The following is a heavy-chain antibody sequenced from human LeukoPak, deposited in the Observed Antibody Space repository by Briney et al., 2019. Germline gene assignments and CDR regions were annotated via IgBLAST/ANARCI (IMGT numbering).Heavy chain of an antibody. D-gene: IGHD6-6*01. V-gene: IGHV1-8*01. Sequence: ASVTVSCKASGYTFTSYDINWVRQATGQGPEWMGWMNPNSGNTGYAQKFQGRVTMARNTSISTAYMELSSLRSEDTAVYYCARGLSIAATRPGYWGQGTLVTVSS. CDR2: MNPNSGNT. CDR3: ARGLSIAATRPGY. CDR1: GYTFTSYD. J-gene: IGHJ4*02.